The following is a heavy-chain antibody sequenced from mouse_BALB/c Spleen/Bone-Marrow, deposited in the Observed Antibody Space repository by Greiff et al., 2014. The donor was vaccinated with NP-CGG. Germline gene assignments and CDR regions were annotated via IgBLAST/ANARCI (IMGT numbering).Heavy chain of an antibody. Sequence: EVKLVESGGGLVQPGGSLKLSCAASGFTFSGYGMSWVRQTPDKGLELVATISGSGSSTYYPDSVKGRFTISRDNARNTLYLQMSSLKSEDTAMYYCARGRDWCDYWGQGTTLTVSS. D-gene: IGHD1-1*02. CDR3: ARGRDWCDY. J-gene: IGHJ2*01. CDR1: GFTFSGYG. CDR2: ISGSGSST. V-gene: IGHV5-6-3*01.